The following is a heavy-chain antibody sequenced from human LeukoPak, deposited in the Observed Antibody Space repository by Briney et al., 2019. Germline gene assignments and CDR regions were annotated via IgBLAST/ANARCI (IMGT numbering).Heavy chain of an antibody. D-gene: IGHD6-13*01. Sequence: PSETLSLTCTVSGGSISSSSYYWGWIRQPPGKGLEWIGSIYYSGSTYYNPSLKSRVTISVDTSKNQFSLKLSSVTAADTAVYYCARHQDSSSWVYWGQGTLVTVSS. CDR1: GGSISSSSYY. V-gene: IGHV4-39*01. J-gene: IGHJ4*02. CDR2: IYYSGST. CDR3: ARHQDSSSWVY.